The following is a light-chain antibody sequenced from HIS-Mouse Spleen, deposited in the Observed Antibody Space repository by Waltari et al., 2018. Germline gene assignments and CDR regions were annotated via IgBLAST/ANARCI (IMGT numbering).Light chain of an antibody. CDR1: VLAKKY. Sequence: SYELTQPSSVSVSPGQTARITCSGDVLAKKYARGFQQKPGQAPVLVIYKDSERPSGLPGRFSGSSSGTTVTLTISGAQVEDEADYYCYSAADNNLGVFGGGTKLTVL. V-gene: IGLV3-27*01. CDR2: KDS. J-gene: IGLJ3*02. CDR3: YSAADNNLGV.